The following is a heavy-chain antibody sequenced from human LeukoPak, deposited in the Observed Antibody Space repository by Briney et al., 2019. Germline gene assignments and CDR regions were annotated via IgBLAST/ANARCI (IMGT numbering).Heavy chain of an antibody. CDR2: IYYSGST. Sequence: SETLSLTCTVSGGSISSYYWSWIRQPPGKGLEWIGYIYYSGSTNYNPSLKSRVTMSVDTSKQQFSLKLSSVTAADTAVYYCARGMDDLDFDYWGQGTLVTVSS. CDR3: ARGMDDLDFDY. CDR1: GGSISSYY. V-gene: IGHV4-59*01. D-gene: IGHD1-1*01. J-gene: IGHJ4*02.